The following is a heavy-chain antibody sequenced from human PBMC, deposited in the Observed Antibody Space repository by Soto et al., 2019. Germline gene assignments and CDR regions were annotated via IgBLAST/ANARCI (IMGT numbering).Heavy chain of an antibody. Sequence: SETLSLTCAVSGGSIISGGYSWIWIRQPPGKGLEWIGYIYHSGSTYYNPSLKSRVTISVDRSKNQFSLKLSSVTAADTAVYYCARWWMYAPRFDPWGQGILVTVS. D-gene: IGHD2-8*01. CDR1: GGSIISGGYS. J-gene: IGHJ5*02. V-gene: IGHV4-30-2*01. CDR2: IYHSGST. CDR3: ARWWMYAPRFDP.